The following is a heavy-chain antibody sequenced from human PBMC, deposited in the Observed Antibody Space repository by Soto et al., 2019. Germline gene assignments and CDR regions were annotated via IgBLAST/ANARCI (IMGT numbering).Heavy chain of an antibody. CDR2: ISYDGSNK. Sequence: GGSLRLSCAASGFTFSSYAMHWVRQAPGKGLEWVAVISYDGSNKYYADSVKGRFTISRDNSKNTLYLQMNSLRAEDTAVYYCARDLVGANDYYYYYGMDVWGQGTTVTVSS. J-gene: IGHJ6*02. D-gene: IGHD1-26*01. CDR1: GFTFSSYA. CDR3: ARDLVGANDYYYYYGMDV. V-gene: IGHV3-30-3*01.